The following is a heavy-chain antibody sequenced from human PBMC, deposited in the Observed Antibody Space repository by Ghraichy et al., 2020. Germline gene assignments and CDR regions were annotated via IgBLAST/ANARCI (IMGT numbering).Heavy chain of an antibody. CDR3: AKDSIRLLGIAAAGGNDY. D-gene: IGHD6-13*01. CDR1: GFTFSSYG. V-gene: IGHV3-30*02. Sequence: GGSLRLSCAASGFTFSSYGMHWVRQAPGKGLEWVAFIRYDGSNKYSADSVKGRFTISRDNSKNTLYLQMNSLRAEDTAVYYCAKDSIRLLGIAAAGGNDYWGQGTLVTVSS. J-gene: IGHJ4*02. CDR2: IRYDGSNK.